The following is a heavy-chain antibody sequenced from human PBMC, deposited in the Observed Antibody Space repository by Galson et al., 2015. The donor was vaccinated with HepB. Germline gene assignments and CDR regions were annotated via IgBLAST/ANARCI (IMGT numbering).Heavy chain of an antibody. D-gene: IGHD1-1*01. Sequence: SLRLSCAASGFTFRSFSMNWVRQPPGKGLEWISYISNTNKTYYADSVKGRFTVSRDNAKNSLYLQMNGLRVEDTAVYYCARDFPGSWNDEVWFDPWGLGTLVTVSS. CDR2: ISNTNKT. CDR1: GFTFRSFS. V-gene: IGHV3-48*04. J-gene: IGHJ5*02. CDR3: ARDFPGSWNDEVWFDP.